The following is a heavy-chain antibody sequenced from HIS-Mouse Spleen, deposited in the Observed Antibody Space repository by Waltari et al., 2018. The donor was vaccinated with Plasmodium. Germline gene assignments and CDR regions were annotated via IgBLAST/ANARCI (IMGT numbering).Heavy chain of an antibody. CDR2: IKQDGSEK. D-gene: IGHD6-13*01. CDR3: ASSWYWYFDL. V-gene: IGHV3-7*01. Sequence: EVQLVESGGGLVQPGGSLRLSCAASGFTFGSYWRTWVRQAQGKGLEWVANIKQDGSEKYYVDSVKGRFTISRDNAKNSLYLQMNSLRAEDTAVYYCASSWYWYFDLWGRGTLVTVSS. J-gene: IGHJ2*01. CDR1: GFTFGSYW.